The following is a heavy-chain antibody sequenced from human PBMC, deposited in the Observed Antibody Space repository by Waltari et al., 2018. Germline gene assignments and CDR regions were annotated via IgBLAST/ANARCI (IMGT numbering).Heavy chain of an antibody. D-gene: IGHD3-3*01. CDR2: ISSSSSYI. Sequence: EVQLVESGGGLVKPGGSIRLSCAASGFSFSSYRMHWVRQTPGKGLEWVSSISSSSSYIYYADSVKVRFTISRDNAKNSLYLQMNSLRAEDTAVYYCAREREWPTMDAFDIWGQGTMVTVSS. CDR3: AREREWPTMDAFDI. J-gene: IGHJ3*02. CDR1: GFSFSSYR. V-gene: IGHV3-21*01.